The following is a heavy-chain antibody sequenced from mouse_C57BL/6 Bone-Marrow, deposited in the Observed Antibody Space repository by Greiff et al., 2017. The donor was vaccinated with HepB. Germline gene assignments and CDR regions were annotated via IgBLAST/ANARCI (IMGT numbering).Heavy chain of an antibody. Sequence: EVQLKESGGGLVKPGGSLKLSCAASGFTFSSYTMSWVRQTPEKRLEWVATISGGGGNTYYPDSVKGRFTISRDNAKNTLYLQMSSLRSEDTALYYCARHNRGILTYWGQGTLVTVSA. CDR3: ARHNRGILTY. V-gene: IGHV5-9*01. CDR2: ISGGGGNT. CDR1: GFTFSSYT. J-gene: IGHJ3*01. D-gene: IGHD3-1*01.